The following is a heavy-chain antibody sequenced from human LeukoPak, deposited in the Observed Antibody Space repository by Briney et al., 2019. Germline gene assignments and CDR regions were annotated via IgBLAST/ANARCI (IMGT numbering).Heavy chain of an antibody. V-gene: IGHV3-9*01. CDR1: GFTFNDYA. CDR3: AKVRGTYSSGFFFDS. CDR2: ISWNSGYI. Sequence: GGSLRLSCAASGFTFNDYAMHWVRQPPGKGLEWLSFISWNSGYIGYADSVKGRFTVSRDNTEDSVYLQMNSLRPEDTAFYFCAKVRGTYSSGFFFDSWGQGTLVTVSS. J-gene: IGHJ4*02. D-gene: IGHD6-19*01.